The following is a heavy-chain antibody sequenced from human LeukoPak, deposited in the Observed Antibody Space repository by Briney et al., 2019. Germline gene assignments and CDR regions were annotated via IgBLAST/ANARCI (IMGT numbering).Heavy chain of an antibody. Sequence: ESSETLSLTCTVSGGSISSYYWSWIRQPPGKGLEWIGYIYYSGSTNYNPSLKSRVTISVDTSKNQLSLKLSSVTAADTAVYYCARDLVTYYYDSSPPGGFNYYYYGMDVWGQGTTVTGSS. CDR1: GGSISSYY. CDR3: ARDLVTYYYDSSPPGGFNYYYYGMDV. J-gene: IGHJ6*02. D-gene: IGHD3-22*01. CDR2: IYYSGST. V-gene: IGHV4-59*01.